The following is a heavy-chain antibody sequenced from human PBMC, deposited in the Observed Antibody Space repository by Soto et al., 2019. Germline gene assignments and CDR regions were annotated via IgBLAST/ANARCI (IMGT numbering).Heavy chain of an antibody. D-gene: IGHD5-12*01. V-gene: IGHV1-69*12. CDR2: IIPIFGTV. J-gene: IGHJ2*01. CDR3: ARGNHRWLQLWYFDL. Sequence: QVQLVQSGAEVKKPGSSVKVSCKASGGTFSNYPISWVRQAPGQGLEWMGGIIPIFGTVNYAQKFQGRVTITADESTITGYMELSSLRSEDTAVYYCARGNHRWLQLWYFDLWRRGTLVTVSS. CDR1: GGTFSNYP.